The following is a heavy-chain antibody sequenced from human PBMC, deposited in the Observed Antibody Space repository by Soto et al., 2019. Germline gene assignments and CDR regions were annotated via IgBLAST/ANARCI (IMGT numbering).Heavy chain of an antibody. CDR3: ARGQEGIVATH. D-gene: IGHD5-12*01. Sequence: QVQLQQWGAGLLKPSETLSLTCAVNGGSLTGYYWSWIRQPPRKGLEWIGEIKDGGSTNYSPSLRGRATISSATSNNPFSLKLNSVTAADTAVYYCARGQEGIVATHWDQGALVTVSS. CDR1: GGSLTGYY. J-gene: IGHJ4*02. V-gene: IGHV4-34*01. CDR2: IKDGGST.